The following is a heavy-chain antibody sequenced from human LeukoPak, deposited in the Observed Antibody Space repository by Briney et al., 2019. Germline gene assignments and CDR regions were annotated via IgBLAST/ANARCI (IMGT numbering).Heavy chain of an antibody. V-gene: IGHV4-34*01. D-gene: IGHD3-10*01. J-gene: IGHJ4*02. CDR2: INHSGST. CDR1: GYSISSGYY. CDR3: ARVRGSGSYSLDY. Sequence: SETLSLTCAVSGYSISSGYYWSWIRQPPGKGLEWIGEINHSGSTNYNPSLKSRVTISVDTSKNQFSLKLSSVTAADTAVYYCARVRGSGSYSLDYWGQGTLVTVSS.